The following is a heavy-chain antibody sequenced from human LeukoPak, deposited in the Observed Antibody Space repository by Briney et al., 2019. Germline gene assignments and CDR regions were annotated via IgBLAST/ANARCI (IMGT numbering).Heavy chain of an antibody. V-gene: IGHV4-39*07. CDR3: TRDHYLSGFT. D-gene: IGHD3-10*01. Sequence: SETLSLTCTVSGGSITSSSYHWGWIRQPPGKGLEWIGSIYYTGTTYYNPSLKSRVSIFVDTSKNQFSLRLTSVNAADTAVYYCTRDHYLSGFTWGQGTLVTVSS. J-gene: IGHJ4*02. CDR1: GGSITSSSYH. CDR2: IYYTGTT.